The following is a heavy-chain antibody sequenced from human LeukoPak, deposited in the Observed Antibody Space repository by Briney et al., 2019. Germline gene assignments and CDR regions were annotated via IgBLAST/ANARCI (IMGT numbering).Heavy chain of an antibody. V-gene: IGHV4-59*01. D-gene: IGHD5-18*01. J-gene: IGHJ6*03. CDR1: GGSISSYY. Sequence: SETLSLTCTVSGGSISSYYWSWIRQPPGKGLEWIGYIYYSGSTNYNPSLKSRVTISVDTSKNQFSLKLSSVTAADTAVYYCARDKRGYSYGYGNYYYYMDVWGKGTTVTVSS. CDR3: ARDKRGYSYGYGNYYYYMDV. CDR2: IYYSGST.